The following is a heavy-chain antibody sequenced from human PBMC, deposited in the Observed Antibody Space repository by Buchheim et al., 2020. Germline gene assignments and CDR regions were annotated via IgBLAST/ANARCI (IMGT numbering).Heavy chain of an antibody. CDR1: GFTFSSYG. Sequence: QVQLVESGGGVVQPGRSLRLSCAASGFTFSSYGMHWVRQAPGKGLEWVAVISYDGSNKYYADSVKDRFTISRDNSKNTLYLQMNSLRAEDTAVYYCAKDFYYDSSGYYYPSYWGQGTL. CDR3: AKDFYYDSSGYYYPSY. J-gene: IGHJ4*02. D-gene: IGHD3-22*01. CDR2: ISYDGSNK. V-gene: IGHV3-30*18.